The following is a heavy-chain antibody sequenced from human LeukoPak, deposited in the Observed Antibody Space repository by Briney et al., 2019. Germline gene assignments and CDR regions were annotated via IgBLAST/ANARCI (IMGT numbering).Heavy chain of an antibody. V-gene: IGHV3-23*01. Sequence: GGSLRLSCAASGFTFSSYAMSWVRQAPGKGLEWVSAISGSGGSTYYADSVKGRFTISRDNSKNTLYLQMNSLRAEDAAVYYCAKDLLAAAVLYYFDYWGQGTLVTVSS. J-gene: IGHJ4*02. D-gene: IGHD6-13*01. CDR3: AKDLLAAAVLYYFDY. CDR2: ISGSGGST. CDR1: GFTFSSYA.